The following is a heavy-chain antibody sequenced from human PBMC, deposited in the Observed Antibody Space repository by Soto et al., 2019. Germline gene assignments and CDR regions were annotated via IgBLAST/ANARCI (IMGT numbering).Heavy chain of an antibody. J-gene: IGHJ1*01. V-gene: IGHV3-33*01. CDR1: GFIFSSYG. Sequence: QVQLVESGGGVVQPGRSLTLSCAASGFIFSSYGMHWVRQAPGKGLQWVAVIWYDGSNTYYADSVKGRFTISRDNSKNTLYLQMNSLRVEDTAVYYCARGLRAAAGRDYFQYWGQGTLVTVSS. D-gene: IGHD6-13*01. CDR2: IWYDGSNT. CDR3: ARGLRAAAGRDYFQY.